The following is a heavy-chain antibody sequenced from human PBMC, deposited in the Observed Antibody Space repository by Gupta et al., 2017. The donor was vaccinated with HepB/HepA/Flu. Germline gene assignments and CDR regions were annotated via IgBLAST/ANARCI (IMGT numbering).Heavy chain of an antibody. J-gene: IGHJ4*02. CDR2: ILHDGSNT. Sequence: QVQLVESGGGVVQPGRSLRLSCAASGFTFSNYAMHWVRQAPGKGLEWVALILHDGSNTYYADSVKGRFTISRDYSKNTVYLQMNSLRGEDTAVYYCARGVELNYYDSSGFDYWGQGTLVTVSS. CDR1: GFTFSNYA. CDR3: ARGVELNYYDSSGFDY. D-gene: IGHD3-22*01. V-gene: IGHV3-30*03.